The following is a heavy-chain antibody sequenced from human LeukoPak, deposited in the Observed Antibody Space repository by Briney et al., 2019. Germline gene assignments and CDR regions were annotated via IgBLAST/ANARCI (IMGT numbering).Heavy chain of an antibody. V-gene: IGHV4-59*01. CDR1: GGSISSYY. Sequence: PSETLSLTCTVSGGSISSYYWSWIRQPPGKGLEWIGYIYYSGSTNYNPSLKSRVTISVDTSKNQFSLKLSSVTAADTSVYYSAWVLFELVSSIYFDYWGQGTLVTVSS. D-gene: IGHD3-10*01. J-gene: IGHJ4*02. CDR3: AWVLFELVSSIYFDY. CDR2: IYYSGST.